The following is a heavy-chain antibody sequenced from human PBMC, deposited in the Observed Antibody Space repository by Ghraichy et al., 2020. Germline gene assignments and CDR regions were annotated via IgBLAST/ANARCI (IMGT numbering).Heavy chain of an antibody. CDR3: AKDGDPRTVTTLDY. V-gene: IGHV3-23*01. CDR1: GFTFSSYA. D-gene: IGHD4-17*01. Sequence: GESLNISCAASGFTFSSYAMSWVRQAPGKGLEWVSAISGSGGGTYYADSVKGRFTISRDNSKNTLYLQMNSLRAEDTAVYYCAKDGDPRTVTTLDYWGQGTLVTVSS. CDR2: ISGSGGGT. J-gene: IGHJ4*02.